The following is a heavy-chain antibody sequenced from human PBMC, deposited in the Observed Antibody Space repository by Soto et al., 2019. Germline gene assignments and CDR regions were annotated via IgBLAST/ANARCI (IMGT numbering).Heavy chain of an antibody. CDR3: VKPPVITASYYYYDMDV. J-gene: IGHJ6*02. CDR2: ISSSGSGIST. D-gene: IGHD4-4*01. Sequence: SGGSLRLSCAASGFTFSSYEMNWVRQAPGKGLEWVSYISSSGSGISTYYTDSVKGRFTISRDNSKNTVFLQMNSLRDEDTAAYYCVKPPVITASYYYYDMDVWGQGTTVTVSS. V-gene: IGHV3-48*03. CDR1: GFTFSSYE.